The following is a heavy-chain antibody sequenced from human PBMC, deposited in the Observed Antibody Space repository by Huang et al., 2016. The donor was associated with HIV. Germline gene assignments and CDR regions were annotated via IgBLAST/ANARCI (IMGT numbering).Heavy chain of an antibody. CDR1: GDSFRDYF. J-gene: IGHJ4*02. CDR3: ARPKMTAIPSDSSWSFFDF. CDR2: VNHRVSG. V-gene: IGHV4-34*01. D-gene: IGHD3-3*01. Sequence: QVRLEQWGPNLLKPSDTLSLKCAVYGDSFRDYFWTWIRQSPVKGLEWIGEVNHRVSGTHNPSLRSRGSMSVDPSKNQVYLNLTSVSAADSAVYFCARPKMTAIPSDSSWSFFDFWGRGTPVTVSS.